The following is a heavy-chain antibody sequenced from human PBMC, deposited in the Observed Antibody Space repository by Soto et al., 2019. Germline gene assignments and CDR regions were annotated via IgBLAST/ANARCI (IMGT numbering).Heavy chain of an antibody. Sequence: EVQLVESGGGLVQPGGSLRLSCAASGFTLSGRSMHWVRQAPGKGLVWVSGIDNAGTDSTYADSVKGRFTSSRDNAKNMLYLQMNSLRVEDTAVYYCARGWFGPDVWGTGTTVTFSS. CDR3: ARGWFGPDV. CDR1: GFTLSGRS. V-gene: IGHV3-74*01. D-gene: IGHD3-10*01. CDR2: IDNAGTDS. J-gene: IGHJ6*04.